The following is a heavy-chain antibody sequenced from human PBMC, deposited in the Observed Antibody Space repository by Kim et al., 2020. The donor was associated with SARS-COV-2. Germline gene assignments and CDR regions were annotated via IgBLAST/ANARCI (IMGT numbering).Heavy chain of an antibody. D-gene: IGHD6-25*01. V-gene: IGHV3-23*05. J-gene: IGHJ4*02. CDR3: AKAGAAGSRDGYNR. Sequence: GGSLRLSCAASGFSFGSYVMSWVRQAPGKGLESVSVVDASGDVTYYATFVEGRFTISRDNSKSTLYLQMNSLRVEDTAVYYCAKAGAAGSRDGYNRWGQGTLVTVSS. CDR1: GFSFGSYV. CDR2: VDASGDVT.